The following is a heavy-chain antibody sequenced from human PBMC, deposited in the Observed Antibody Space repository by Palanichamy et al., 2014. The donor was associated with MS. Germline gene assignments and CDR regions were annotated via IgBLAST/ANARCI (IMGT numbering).Heavy chain of an antibody. CDR2: INHSGST. CDR1: GGSFSGYY. Sequence: VQLQQWGAGLLKPAETLSLTCAVYGGSFSGYYWSWIRQPPGKGLEWIGEINHSGSTNYNPSLKSRVTISVDTSKNQFSLKLSSVTAADTAAYYCARGAPDYYGSGSKGMDVWGQGTTVTVSS. CDR3: ARGAPDYYGSGSKGMDV. J-gene: IGHJ6*02. V-gene: IGHV4-34*01. D-gene: IGHD3-10*01.